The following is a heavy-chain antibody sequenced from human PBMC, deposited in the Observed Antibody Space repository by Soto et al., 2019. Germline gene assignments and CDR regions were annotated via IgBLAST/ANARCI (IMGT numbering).Heavy chain of an antibody. CDR3: ATISWSGGRFGGY. Sequence: EVQLLGSGGGLIQPGGSLRLSCAASGFTFGNYDMSWVRQAPGEGLEWVSGIRGSGDAYYAGSFQGRFTISRDNSEKTVYLQMNSVRADDTAVYYCATISWSGGRFGGYWGQGTLVTVSS. CDR2: IRGSGDA. J-gene: IGHJ4*02. CDR1: GFTFGNYD. D-gene: IGHD6-19*01. V-gene: IGHV3-23*01.